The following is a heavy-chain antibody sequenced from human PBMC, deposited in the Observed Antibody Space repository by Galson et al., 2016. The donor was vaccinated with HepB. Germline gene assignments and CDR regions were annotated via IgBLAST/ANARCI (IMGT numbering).Heavy chain of an antibody. CDR2: INPSGGST. Sequence: SVKVSCKASGYTFTSYYIHWVRQAPGQGLEWMGVINPSGGSTSYAQKFQGRITMTRDTPTSTVYMELSSLRSEDTAVYYCARGGPTLHFVVLVATPSYYYNDGVDVWGRGTTVTVSS. J-gene: IGHJ6*02. D-gene: IGHD2-15*01. CDR1: GYTFTSYY. CDR3: ARGGPTLHFVVLVATPSYYYNDGVDV. V-gene: IGHV1-46*01.